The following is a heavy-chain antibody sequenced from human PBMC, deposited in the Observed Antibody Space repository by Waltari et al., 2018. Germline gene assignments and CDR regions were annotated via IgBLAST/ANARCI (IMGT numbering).Heavy chain of an antibody. V-gene: IGHV1-2*06. CDR2: INPNSGGT. J-gene: IGHJ4*02. Sequence: QVQLVQSGAEVKKPGASVKFSCKASGYTFTGYYMHRVRQALGQGLEWMGRINPNSGGTNYAQKFQGRVTMTRDTSISTAYMELSRLRSDDTAVYYCARDIRDFWSGTNYYFDYWGQGTLVTVSS. D-gene: IGHD3-3*01. CDR3: ARDIRDFWSGTNYYFDY. CDR1: GYTFTGYY.